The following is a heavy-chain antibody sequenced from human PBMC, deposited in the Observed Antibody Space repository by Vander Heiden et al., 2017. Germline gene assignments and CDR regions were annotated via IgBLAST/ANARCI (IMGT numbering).Heavy chain of an antibody. CDR1: GFPFSYYS. CDR3: ARDYGSGSNYYYYYGMDV. Sequence: EVRPAAPWGGLVESGGCLGLACVGSGFPFSYYSINWVRQAPGKGLELVSYISSSGNIIYYEDSVEGRFTIARSNGKKSLHLQMDRLRDEDTAVYYCARDYGSGSNYYYYYGMDVWGQGTTVTVSS. D-gene: IGHD3-10*01. J-gene: IGHJ6*02. CDR2: ISSSGNII. V-gene: IGHV3-48*02.